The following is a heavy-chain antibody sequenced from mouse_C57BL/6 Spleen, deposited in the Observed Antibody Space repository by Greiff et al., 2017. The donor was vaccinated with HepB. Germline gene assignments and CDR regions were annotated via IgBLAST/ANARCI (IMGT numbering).Heavy chain of an antibody. CDR2: IRLKSDNYAT. CDR1: GFTFSNYW. J-gene: IGHJ1*03. CDR3: TGDGNYYEGYFDV. Sequence: EVQLVESGGGLVQPGGSMKLSCVASGFTFSNYWMNWVRQSPEKGLEWVAQIRLKSDNYATHYAESVKGRFTISRDDSKSSVYLQMNNLRAEDTGIYYCTGDGNYYEGYFDVWGTGTTVTVSS. D-gene: IGHD2-1*01. V-gene: IGHV6-3*01.